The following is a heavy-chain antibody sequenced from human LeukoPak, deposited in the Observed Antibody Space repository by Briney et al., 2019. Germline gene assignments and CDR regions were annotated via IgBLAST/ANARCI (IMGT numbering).Heavy chain of an antibody. CDR3: ASGPDYYDSGSYLPS. CDR2: ISYDGSNK. Sequence: HAGGSLRLSCAASGFTFSSYAMHWVRQAPGKGLEWVAVISYDGSNKYYADSVKGRFTISRDNSKNTLYLQMNSLRSEDTAVYYCASGPDYYDSGSYLPSWGQGTLVTVSS. J-gene: IGHJ5*02. CDR1: GFTFSSYA. D-gene: IGHD3-10*01. V-gene: IGHV3-30-3*01.